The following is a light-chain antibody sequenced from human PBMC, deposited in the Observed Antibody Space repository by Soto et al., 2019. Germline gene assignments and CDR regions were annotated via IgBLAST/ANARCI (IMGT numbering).Light chain of an antibody. CDR1: QSVSSN. CDR3: QQYGNSPIT. V-gene: IGKV3-20*01. CDR2: GTS. Sequence: VLTTSTGTLSLSPGARAPLSFRASQSVSSNLGWYQQKPGQAPRLLIYGTSSRATGIPDRFSGSGSGTDFTLTISRLEPEDFAVYYCQQYGNSPITLGQGTRLEIK. J-gene: IGKJ5*01.